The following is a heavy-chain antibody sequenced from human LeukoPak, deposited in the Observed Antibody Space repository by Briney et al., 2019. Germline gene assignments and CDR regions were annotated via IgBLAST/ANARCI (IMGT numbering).Heavy chain of an antibody. D-gene: IGHD3-22*01. CDR2: ISPSNGNT. J-gene: IGHJ4*02. CDR1: GYTFTIYA. V-gene: IGHV1-18*01. CDR3: ARRNYYDNSGYYQYYFDY. Sequence: ASVKVSCKASGYTFTIYAISWVRQAPGQGLEWMAWISPSNGNTIYAQKLQGRVTMTADTSTSAAYMELRSLRSDDTAVYYCARRNYYDNSGYYQYYFDYWGQGTLVTVSS.